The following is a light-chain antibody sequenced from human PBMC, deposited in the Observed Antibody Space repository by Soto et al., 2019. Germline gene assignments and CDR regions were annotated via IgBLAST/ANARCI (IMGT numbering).Light chain of an antibody. V-gene: IGLV1-40*01. J-gene: IGLJ2*01. CDR3: QSYDSNLSVV. Sequence: VLTQPPSVSGAPGQRVTISCTGSSSNIGAGYDVHWYQQLPGTAPKLLIYVNNNRPSGVPDRFSGSKSGTSASLAITGLQAEDEADYYCQSYDSNLSVVFGGGTKLTVL. CDR1: SSNIGAGYD. CDR2: VNN.